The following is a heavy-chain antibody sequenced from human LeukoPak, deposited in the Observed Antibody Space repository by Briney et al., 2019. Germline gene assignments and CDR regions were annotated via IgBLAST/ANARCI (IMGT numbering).Heavy chain of an antibody. D-gene: IGHD3-10*01. Sequence: ASVKVSCKASGYTFTSYDINWVRQATGKGLEWMGWMNPNSGNTGYAQKFQGRVTMTRNTSISTAYKELSSLRSEDTAVYYCARGLWPKVRGVISGYWGQGTLVTVSS. V-gene: IGHV1-8*01. CDR1: GYTFTSYD. CDR2: MNPNSGNT. J-gene: IGHJ4*02. CDR3: ARGLWPKVRGVISGY.